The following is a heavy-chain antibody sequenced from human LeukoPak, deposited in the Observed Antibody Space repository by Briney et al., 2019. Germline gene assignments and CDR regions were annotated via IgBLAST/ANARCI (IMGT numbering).Heavy chain of an antibody. CDR1: GFTFSNYA. Sequence: GGSLRLSCVASGFTFSNYAMSWVRQAPGMGLEWVSGISGSGASTYYADSVKGRFTISRDNSKNTLYLQMNSLRAEDTAIYYCAKAGDYSYFDYWGQGTLVTVSS. J-gene: IGHJ4*02. CDR3: AKAGDYSYFDY. V-gene: IGHV3-23*01. CDR2: ISGSGAST. D-gene: IGHD4-11*01.